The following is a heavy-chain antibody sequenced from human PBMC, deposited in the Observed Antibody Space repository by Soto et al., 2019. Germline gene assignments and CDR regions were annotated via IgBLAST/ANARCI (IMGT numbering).Heavy chain of an antibody. V-gene: IGHV3-21*01. CDR3: ARDSLSGLARLDS. CDR2: ISSSSSYI. CDR1: GFTFSSYS. J-gene: IGHJ4*02. Sequence: EVQLVESGGGLVKPGGSLRLSCAASGFTFSSYSMNWVRQAPGKGLEWVSSISSSSSYIYYADSVKGRFTISRDNAKNSLYLQMNSLRAEDTAVYYCARDSLSGLARLDSWGQGTLVTVSS. D-gene: IGHD3-16*01.